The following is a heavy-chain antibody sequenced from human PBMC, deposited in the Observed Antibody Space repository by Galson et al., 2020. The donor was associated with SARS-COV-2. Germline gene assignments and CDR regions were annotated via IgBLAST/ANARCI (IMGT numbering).Heavy chain of an antibody. D-gene: IGHD3-9*01. CDR3: ARGGSTGYRDFAS. CDR2: IKQDGSEK. V-gene: IGHV3-7*03. CDR1: GFTFSR. J-gene: IGHJ4*02. Sequence: GESLKISCAASGFTFSRMNWVRQVPGKGLEWVANIKQDGSEKYYVDSVRGRFTISRDNATNSLYLQMNNLRVEDTAIYYCARGGSTGYRDFASWGQGILVTVSS.